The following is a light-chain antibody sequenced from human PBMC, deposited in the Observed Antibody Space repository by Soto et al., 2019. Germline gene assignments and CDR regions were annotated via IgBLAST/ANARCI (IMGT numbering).Light chain of an antibody. CDR2: GAS. V-gene: IGKV3-20*01. Sequence: EIVLTQSPGTLSLSPGERATLSCRASQSVSSSYLAWYHQKPGQAPRVLIHGASIRATGIPDRFSGSGSATDFTLTISRLEPSEFAVYFCQQYCNPHPNAFGQGTKVEIK. J-gene: IGKJ2*01. CDR1: QSVSSSY. CDR3: QQYCNPHPNA.